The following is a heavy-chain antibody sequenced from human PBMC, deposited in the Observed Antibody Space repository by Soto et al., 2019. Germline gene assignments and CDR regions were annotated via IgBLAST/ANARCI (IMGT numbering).Heavy chain of an antibody. CDR2: IYYSGST. D-gene: IGHD3-10*01. CDR3: ARADYGSGSYYNAY. V-gene: IGHV4-59*01. Sequence: QVQLQESGPGLVKPSETLSLTCTVSGGSISSYYWSWIRQPPGKGLEWIGYIYYSGSTNYNPSLKSRVTISVDTSKNQFSLKLSSVTAADTAVYYCARADYGSGSYYNAYWGQGTLVTVSS. J-gene: IGHJ4*02. CDR1: GGSISSYY.